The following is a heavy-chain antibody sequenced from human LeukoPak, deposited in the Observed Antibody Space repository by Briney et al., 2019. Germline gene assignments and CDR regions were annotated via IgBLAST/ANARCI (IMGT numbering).Heavy chain of an antibody. Sequence: PSETLSLTCTVSGVSISSSNSYWGWIRQPPGKGLEWIGSIYYSGNTYYNASLKSRVTISVDTSKNQFSLKLSSVTAADTAVYYCARTSSFLPKFDPWGQGTLVTVSS. J-gene: IGHJ5*02. CDR3: ARTSSFLPKFDP. V-gene: IGHV4-39*07. CDR1: GVSISSSNSY. D-gene: IGHD3-3*01. CDR2: IYYSGNT.